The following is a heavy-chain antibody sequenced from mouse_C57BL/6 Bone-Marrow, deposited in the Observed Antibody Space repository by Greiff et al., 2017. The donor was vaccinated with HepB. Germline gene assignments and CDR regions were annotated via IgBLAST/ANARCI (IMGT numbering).Heavy chain of an antibody. Sequence: QVQLQQPGAELVKPGASLKLSCKASGYTFTSYWMQWVKQRPGQGLEWIGEIDPSDSYTNYNQKFKGKATLTVDTSSSTAYMQLSSLTSEDSAVYYCARKRDYAMDYWGQGTSVTVSS. CDR1: GYTFTSYW. V-gene: IGHV1-50*01. CDR2: IDPSDSYT. J-gene: IGHJ4*01. CDR3: ARKRDYAMDY.